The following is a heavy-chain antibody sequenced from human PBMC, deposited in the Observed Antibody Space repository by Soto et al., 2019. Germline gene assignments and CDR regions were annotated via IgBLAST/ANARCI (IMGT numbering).Heavy chain of an antibody. V-gene: IGHV3-13*05. CDR1: GFTFRNYD. Sequence: EVQLVESGGGLVQPGGSLRLSCEASGFTFRNYDMHWVRQCTGKGLEWVSGISAAGDPDYADSVEGRFTISRENAQNSYFLQMNSLRGGDTAVYYCARTDRDFYGLDVWGQGTTVIVSS. CDR2: ISAAGDP. J-gene: IGHJ6*02. CDR3: ARTDRDFYGLDV.